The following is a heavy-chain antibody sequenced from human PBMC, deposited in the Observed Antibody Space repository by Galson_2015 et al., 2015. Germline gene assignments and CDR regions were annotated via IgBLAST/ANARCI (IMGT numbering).Heavy chain of an antibody. D-gene: IGHD1-14*01. Sequence: SLRLSCAASGFTFSLYGMHWVRQAPGKGLEWVAVIQSDGNKRYSTDSVRGRFTISRDNSKNTVSLQMDSLRVEDTAIYYCARDGGPATEGLDRHYWGQGPRVTVSS. CDR3: ARDGGPATEGLDRHY. CDR1: GFTFSLYG. V-gene: IGHV3-30*12. J-gene: IGHJ4*02. CDR2: IQSDGNKR.